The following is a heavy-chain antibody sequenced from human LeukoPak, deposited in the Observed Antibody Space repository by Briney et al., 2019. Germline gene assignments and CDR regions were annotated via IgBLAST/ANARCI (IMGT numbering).Heavy chain of an antibody. D-gene: IGHD3-9*01. J-gene: IGHJ4*02. CDR1: GFIFSNYA. Sequence: GASLRLSCAASGFIFSNYAMYWVRQAPGKGPEWVSAISGRSDNTYYADSVKGRFTLSRDSSKNTLCLQMNSLRAGDTAVYYCAKWGDYDVLTGYYVSDFWGQGTLVTVSS. CDR2: ISGRSDNT. CDR3: AKWGDYDVLTGYYVSDF. V-gene: IGHV3-23*01.